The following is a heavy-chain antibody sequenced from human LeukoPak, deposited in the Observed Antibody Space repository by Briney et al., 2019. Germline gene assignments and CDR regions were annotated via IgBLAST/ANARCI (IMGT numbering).Heavy chain of an antibody. V-gene: IGHV3-23*01. CDR2: ISGSGGST. J-gene: IGHJ4*02. Sequence: GGSLRLSCAASGFTFSSYAMSWVRQAPAKGLEWVSAISGSGGSTYYADSVKGRFTISRDNSKNTLYLQMNSLRAEDTAVYYCAKIRDYGGKYFDYWGQGTLVTVSS. CDR3: AKIRDYGGKYFDY. D-gene: IGHD4-23*01. CDR1: GFTFSSYA.